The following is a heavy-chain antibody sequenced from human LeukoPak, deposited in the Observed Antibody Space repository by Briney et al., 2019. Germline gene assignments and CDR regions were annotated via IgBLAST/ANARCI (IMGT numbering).Heavy chain of an antibody. D-gene: IGHD4-17*01. CDR3: ARDPTVTKAFDI. J-gene: IGHJ3*02. CDR2: ISSSSSYI. Sequence: PGGSLRLSCAASGFTFSSYSMNWVRQAPGKGLEWVSSISSSSSYIYYADSVKGRFTISRDNAKNSLYLQMNSLRAEDTAVYYCARDPTVTKAFDIWGQGTMVTVSS. V-gene: IGHV3-21*01. CDR1: GFTFSSYS.